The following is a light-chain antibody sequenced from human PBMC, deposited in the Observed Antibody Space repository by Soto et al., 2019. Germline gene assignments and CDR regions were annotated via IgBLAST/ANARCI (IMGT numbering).Light chain of an antibody. Sequence: DIQMTQSPATMCTSXCDRVTITCRASQSISSWLAWYQQKPGKAPKLLIYDASSLESGVPSRFSGSGSGTEFTLTISSLQPDDFATYYCQQYNSYSTFGQGTKVDIK. CDR1: QSISSW. CDR3: QQYNSYST. V-gene: IGKV1-5*01. J-gene: IGKJ1*01. CDR2: DAS.